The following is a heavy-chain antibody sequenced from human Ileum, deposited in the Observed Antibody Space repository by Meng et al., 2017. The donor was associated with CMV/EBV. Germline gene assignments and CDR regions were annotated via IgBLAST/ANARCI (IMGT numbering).Heavy chain of an antibody. CDR2: IYYSGST. Sequence: SETLSLTCTVSGGSISSGDYYWSWIRQPPGKGLEWIGYIYYSGSTYYNPSLKSRVTISVDTSKNQFSLKLSSVTAADTAVYYCARDYYDSSGYRWFGPWGQGTLVTVSS. CDR1: GGSISSGDYY. D-gene: IGHD3-22*01. V-gene: IGHV4-30-4*08. J-gene: IGHJ5*02. CDR3: ARDYYDSSGYRWFGP.